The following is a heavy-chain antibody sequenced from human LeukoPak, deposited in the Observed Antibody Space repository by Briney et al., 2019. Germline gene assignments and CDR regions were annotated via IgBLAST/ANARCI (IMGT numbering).Heavy chain of an antibody. D-gene: IGHD3-16*02. CDR2: IYYSGNT. CDR1: GDSISNYY. J-gene: IGHJ3*02. V-gene: IGHV4-59*01. Sequence: PSETLSLTCSVSGDSISNYYWSWIRQPPGRGLEWIGYIYYSGNTDYNPSLKSRVTISVDTSKNQFSLRLNSVTAADTAVYYCARYRNEALFAFDIWGQGTMVTVSS. CDR3: ARYRNEALFAFDI.